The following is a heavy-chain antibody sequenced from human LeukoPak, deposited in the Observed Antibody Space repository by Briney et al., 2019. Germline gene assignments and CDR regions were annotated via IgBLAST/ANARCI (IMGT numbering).Heavy chain of an antibody. Sequence: ASVKVSCKASGYTFSSYDINWVRQATGHRLEWMGWMNPNSGNTAYAQKFQGRVTMSRDTSISTAYMELSSLRSEDTAVCYCARLPKYSRPLDYWGQGTLVTVSS. CDR3: ARLPKYSRPLDY. V-gene: IGHV1-8*02. CDR1: GYTFSSYD. J-gene: IGHJ4*02. D-gene: IGHD6-6*01. CDR2: MNPNSGNT.